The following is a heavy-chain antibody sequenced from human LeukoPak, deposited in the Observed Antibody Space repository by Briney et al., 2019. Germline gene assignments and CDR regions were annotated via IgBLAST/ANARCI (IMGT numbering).Heavy chain of an antibody. CDR3: AKSPGDSGASAFDI. D-gene: IGHD2-21*01. Sequence: GGSLRLSCAASRFTLSRYAMSWVRQTPGKGLEWVSGISGSGARSYDADSVKGRFTISRDNSKDTLYLQMNSLRDEDTAVYYCAKSPGDSGASAFDIWGQGTMVPVSS. CDR2: ISGSGARS. V-gene: IGHV3-23*01. CDR1: RFTLSRYA. J-gene: IGHJ3*02.